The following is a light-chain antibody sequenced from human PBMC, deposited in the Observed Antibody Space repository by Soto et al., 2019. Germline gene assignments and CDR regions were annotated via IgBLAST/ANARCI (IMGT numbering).Light chain of an antibody. Sequence: DIQMTQSPSSLSASVGDRVTITCRASQNIRIYLNWFQQKPGKAPNLLIYGASSLQSGVPSRFSGSRSGTDFPLTINSLQPEDFAVYYCQQTYNSPLTFGQGTKVEMK. V-gene: IGKV1-39*01. CDR2: GAS. J-gene: IGKJ1*01. CDR3: QQTYNSPLT. CDR1: QNIRIY.